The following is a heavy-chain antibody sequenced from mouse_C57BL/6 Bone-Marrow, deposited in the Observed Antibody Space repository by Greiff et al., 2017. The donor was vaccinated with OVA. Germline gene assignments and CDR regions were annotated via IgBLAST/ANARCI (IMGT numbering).Heavy chain of an antibody. CDR1: GYTFTSYT. V-gene: IGHV1-4*01. Sequence: VQLQQSGAELARPGASVKLSCKASGYTFTSYTMHWVKQRPGQGLEWIGYINPSSGYTKYNQKFKDQATLTPDKSSSTAYMQLSSLTSEDAAVYYCARRDDGYPFAYWGQGTLVTVSA. CDR2: INPSSGYT. D-gene: IGHD2-3*01. J-gene: IGHJ3*01. CDR3: ARRDDGYPFAY.